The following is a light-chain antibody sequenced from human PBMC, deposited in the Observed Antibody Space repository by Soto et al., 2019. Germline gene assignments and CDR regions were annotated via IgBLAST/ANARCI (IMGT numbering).Light chain of an antibody. CDR1: SSNIGAGYD. Sequence: QSALTQPPSVSGAPGQRVTFSCTGSSSNIGAGYDVHWYQQLPETAPKLLIYGNNNRPPGVPDRFSGSKSGTSASLAITGLQAEDEADYYCQSYDSSLSAVFGGGTKLTVL. V-gene: IGLV1-40*01. CDR2: GNN. J-gene: IGLJ2*01. CDR3: QSYDSSLSAV.